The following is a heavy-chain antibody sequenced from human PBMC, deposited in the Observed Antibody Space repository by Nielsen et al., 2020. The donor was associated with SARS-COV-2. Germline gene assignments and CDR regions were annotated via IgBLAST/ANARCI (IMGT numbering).Heavy chain of an antibody. J-gene: IGHJ3*02. CDR2: IWYDGSNK. Sequence: GGSLRLSCAASEVTFRSHDMQWVRQAPGKGLECVARIWYDGSNKYYADSMKGRFTISRDNAKNSLFLQMNRLRVEDTAVYYCARDGGRRTMFGVNHRVRKDAFDIWGQGTMVTVSS. CDR3: ARDGGRRTMFGVNHRVRKDAFDI. D-gene: IGHD3-3*01. CDR1: EVTFRSHD. V-gene: IGHV3-33*01.